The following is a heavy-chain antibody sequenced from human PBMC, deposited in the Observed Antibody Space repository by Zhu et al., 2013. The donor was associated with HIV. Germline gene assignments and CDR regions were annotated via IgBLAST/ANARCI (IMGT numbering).Heavy chain of an antibody. V-gene: IGHV1-2*06. Sequence: QVQLVQSGAEGERSLGRQLKVSCKASGYTFTDYYIHWVRQAPGQGLEWMGRILPNSGGTNYAQNFQGRVTMTRDTSISTAYMELSRLRSDDTAVYYCARDRSTCSSTTCYNYLDYWGQGTLVTVSS. CDR3: ARDRSTCSSTTCYNYLDY. J-gene: IGHJ4*02. CDR1: GYTFTDYY. D-gene: IGHD2-2*02. CDR2: ILPNSGGT.